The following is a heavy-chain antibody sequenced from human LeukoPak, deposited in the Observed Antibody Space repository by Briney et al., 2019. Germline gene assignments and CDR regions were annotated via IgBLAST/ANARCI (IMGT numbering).Heavy chain of an antibody. Sequence: GGSLRLSCAASGFTFSTFAMSWVRQAPGKGLEWVSTITGGGGSTYYADSVKGRFTISRDNSKNTLYLQMNSLRAKDTALYYCAKSSSYSVNSPSAYWGQGTLVTVSS. D-gene: IGHD4-23*01. CDR1: GFTFSTFA. CDR3: AKSSSYSVNSPSAY. J-gene: IGHJ4*02. V-gene: IGHV3-23*01. CDR2: ITGGGGST.